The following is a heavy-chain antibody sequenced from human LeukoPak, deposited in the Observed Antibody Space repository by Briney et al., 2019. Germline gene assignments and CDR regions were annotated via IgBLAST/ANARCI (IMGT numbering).Heavy chain of an antibody. CDR2: IYYSGST. J-gene: IGHJ4*02. CDR3: ARHMEGYLLTGYHYPFDY. Sequence: SETLSLTCTVSGGSISRYYWSWVRQPPGKGLEWIGYIYYSGSTSYNPSLKSRVTISVDRSKNQFSLKMSSVTAADTAVYYCARHMEGYLLTGYHYPFDYWDQGTLVTVSS. D-gene: IGHD3-9*01. V-gene: IGHV4-59*08. CDR1: GGSISRYY.